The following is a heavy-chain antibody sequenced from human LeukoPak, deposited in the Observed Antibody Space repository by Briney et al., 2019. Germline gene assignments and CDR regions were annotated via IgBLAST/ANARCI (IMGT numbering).Heavy chain of an antibody. CDR1: GFSIRDYA. J-gene: IGHJ4*02. D-gene: IGHD4-17*01. CDR3: ARTAMGDYVRFPNDY. V-gene: IGHV3-23*01. Sequence: GGSLRLSCVGSGFSIRDYAMGWVRQAPGEGLEWVSVLSVDGVYTEHADSVKGRFTISRDTSQNTLYLQMNSLRAEDTALYYCARTAMGDYVRFPNDYWGQGTLVTVSS. CDR2: LSVDGVYT.